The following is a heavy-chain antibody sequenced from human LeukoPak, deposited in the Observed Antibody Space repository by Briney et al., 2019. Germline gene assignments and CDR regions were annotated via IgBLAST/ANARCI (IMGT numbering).Heavy chain of an antibody. Sequence: GGSLRLSCSASGFSFSIYAMYWVRQAPGKGLEYVSAISGNGGSTYYADSVKGRFIISRDNSKNTLYLQMSSLRAEDTAVYYCVKGRTYFYGSGSYIFDYWVQGTLVTVSS. CDR1: GFSFSIYA. D-gene: IGHD3-10*01. CDR2: ISGNGGST. CDR3: VKGRTYFYGSGSYIFDY. V-gene: IGHV3-64D*09. J-gene: IGHJ4*02.